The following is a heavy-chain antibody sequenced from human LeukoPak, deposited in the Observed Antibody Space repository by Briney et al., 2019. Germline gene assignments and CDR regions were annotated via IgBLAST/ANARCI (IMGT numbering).Heavy chain of an antibody. J-gene: IGHJ4*02. CDR3: ARHDQWLADFDY. CDR1: GVSISSTSYY. V-gene: IGHV4-39*01. D-gene: IGHD6-19*01. Sequence: PSETLALTCTVSGVSISSTSYYWGWIRQTPGKGLEWIGSIYYSGSTYYNPSLKSRVTISVDTSNNQFSLKLSSVTAADTAVYYCARHDQWLADFDYWGQGNPGSVSS. CDR2: IYYSGST.